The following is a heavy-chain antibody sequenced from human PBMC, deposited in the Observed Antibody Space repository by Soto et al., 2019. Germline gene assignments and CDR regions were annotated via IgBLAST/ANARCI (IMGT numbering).Heavy chain of an antibody. J-gene: IGHJ5*02. D-gene: IGHD3-9*01. CDR3: ARHVDIRYYFDP. V-gene: IGHV4-59*08. CDR1: GGSISSYY. Sequence: TSETLSLTCTVSGGSISSYYWSWIRQPPGKGLEWIGYIYYSGSTYYNPSLKSRVTISVDTSKNQFSLKLSSVTAADTAVYYCARHVDIRYYFDPWGQGIQVTVSS. CDR2: IYYSGST.